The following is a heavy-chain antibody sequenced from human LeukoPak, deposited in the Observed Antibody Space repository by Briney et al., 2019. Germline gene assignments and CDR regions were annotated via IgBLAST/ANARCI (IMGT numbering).Heavy chain of an antibody. CDR1: GVSISGQW. Sequence: GGSLRLSCVASGVSISGQWMNWVRQAPGQGLECVANIKHDGSEEYYVDSVKGRFTISRDDGRNSVSLQMNSVRAEDTAVYYCGYTNNFYHWGQGTLVVVSS. J-gene: IGHJ4*02. V-gene: IGHV3-7*01. D-gene: IGHD3-16*02. CDR2: IKHDGSEE. CDR3: GYTNNFYH.